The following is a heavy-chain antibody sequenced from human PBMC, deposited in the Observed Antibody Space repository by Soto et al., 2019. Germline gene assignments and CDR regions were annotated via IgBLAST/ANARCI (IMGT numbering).Heavy chain of an antibody. J-gene: IGHJ5*02. CDR2: IIVGSGNT. V-gene: IGHV1-58*01. Sequence: GASVKVSCKASGFTFTSSAVQWVRQARGQRLEWIGWIIVGSGNTNYAQKFQERVTITRDMSTSTAYMELSSLRSEDTAVYYCAAVFKESWFDPWGQGTLVTVSS. CDR1: GFTFTSSA. CDR3: AAVFKESWFDP.